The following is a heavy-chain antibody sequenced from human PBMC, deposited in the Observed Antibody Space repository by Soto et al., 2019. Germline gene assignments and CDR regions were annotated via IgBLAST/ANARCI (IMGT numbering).Heavy chain of an antibody. V-gene: IGHV4-30-2*01. J-gene: IGHJ4*02. CDR2: IYHSGST. Sequence: SETLSLTCAVSGGSISSGGYSWSWIRQPPGKGLEWIGYIYHSGSTYYNPSLKSRVTISVDRSKNQFSLRLSSVTAADTAVYYCARSYYFDYWGQGTLVTVSS. CDR1: GGSISSGGYS. CDR3: ARSYYFDY.